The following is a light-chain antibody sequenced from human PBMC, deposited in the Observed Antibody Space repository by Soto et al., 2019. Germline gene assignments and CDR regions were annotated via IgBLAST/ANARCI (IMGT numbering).Light chain of an antibody. CDR3: QQYNDWPLT. J-gene: IGKJ4*01. CDR1: QSLSNSF. Sequence: EIVLTQSPATLSLSPGERATLSCRASQSLSNSFIAWYQQKPGQAPRLLLYDTSSRATGIPDRFSGSGSGTDFTLTISRLEPEDYAVYYCQQYNDWPLTFGGGTKVDIK. V-gene: IGKV3D-20*02. CDR2: DTS.